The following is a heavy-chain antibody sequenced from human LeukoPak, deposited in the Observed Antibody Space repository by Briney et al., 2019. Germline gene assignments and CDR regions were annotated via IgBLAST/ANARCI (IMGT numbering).Heavy chain of an antibody. CDR3: AKDRGYDFWSSLFDY. D-gene: IGHD3-3*01. CDR1: GFTFDDYA. V-gene: IGHV3-9*01. J-gene: IGHJ4*02. Sequence: GGSLRLSCAASGFTFDDYAMHWVRQAPGKGLEWVSGISWNSGSIGYADSVKGRFTISRDNAKNSLYLQMNSLRAEDTALYYCAKDRGYDFWSSLFDYWGQGTLVTVSS. CDR2: ISWNSGSI.